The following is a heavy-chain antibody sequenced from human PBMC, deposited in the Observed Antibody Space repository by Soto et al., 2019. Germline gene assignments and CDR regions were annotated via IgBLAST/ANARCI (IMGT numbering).Heavy chain of an antibody. CDR2: FSYSGIT. D-gene: IGHD3-22*01. CDR3: ARGGRSYYLFGY. Sequence: SETMSLTCTVAGGYISRGGYYWSWIRQHPGKGLERIGYFSYSGITSCTPSLKRRVTLSAETTNNPCSLKVISVSAADSDADPSARGGRSYYLFGYWGQGTRVAVSS. J-gene: IGHJ4*02. V-gene: IGHV4-31*03. CDR1: GGYISRGGYY.